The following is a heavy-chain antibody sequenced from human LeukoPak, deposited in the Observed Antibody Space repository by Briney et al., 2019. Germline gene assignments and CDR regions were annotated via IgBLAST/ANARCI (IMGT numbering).Heavy chain of an antibody. CDR2: IYPGDSDT. Sequence: GESLKISCNGAGYSLEYYWIAWVRQMPGKGLEWMGIIYPGDSDTRYSPSFEGQVTISAHKSTSTAYLQWRSLKASETAMYYCARPKKGYSPLDYWGQGTLVTVSS. CDR3: ARPKKGYSPLDY. J-gene: IGHJ4*02. CDR1: GYSLEYYW. D-gene: IGHD5-24*01. V-gene: IGHV5-51*01.